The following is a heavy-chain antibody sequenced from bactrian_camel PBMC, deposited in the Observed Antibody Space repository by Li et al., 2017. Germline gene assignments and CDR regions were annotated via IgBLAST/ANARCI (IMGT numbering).Heavy chain of an antibody. V-gene: IGHV3S59*01. Sequence: DVQLVESGGGSVQAGGSLSLSCAARGYTRRSGCLAWFRQAPGKEREAIAAIDKRNGPTFYAESVKGRFSIAKDNANHTLYLQMNSLKPEDTAMYYCAADPATSSYCFLIGALRFEHWGQGTQVTVS. CDR3: AADPATSSYCFLIGALRFEH. J-gene: IGHJ4*01. D-gene: IGHD3*01. CDR1: GYTRRSGC. CDR2: IDKRNGPT.